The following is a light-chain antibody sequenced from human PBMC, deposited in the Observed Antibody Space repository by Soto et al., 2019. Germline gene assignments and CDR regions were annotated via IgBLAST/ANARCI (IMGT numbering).Light chain of an antibody. J-gene: IGKJ4*01. CDR1: QSVNIY. Sequence: EIVMTQSPATLSVSPGERATPSCRASQSVNIYLAWYQQQPGQAPRLLIFGASSRATGIPARFSGSGSGTEFNLTISSLQSEDFAVYFCQQYDDWLRLTFGGGTKVEIK. CDR3: QQYDDWLRLT. V-gene: IGKV3D-15*01. CDR2: GAS.